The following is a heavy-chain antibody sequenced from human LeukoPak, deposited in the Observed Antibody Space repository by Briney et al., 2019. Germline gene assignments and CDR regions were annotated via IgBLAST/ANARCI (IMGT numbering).Heavy chain of an antibody. V-gene: IGHV4-59*08. CDR2: IYYSGST. J-gene: IGHJ4*02. CDR1: GGSISGYY. CDR3: ARGGVLVPADFDY. D-gene: IGHD2-2*01. Sequence: SETPSLTCTVSGGSISGYYWSWIRQPPGKGLEWVGYIYYSGSTNYNPSLKSRVTISVDTSKNQFSLKLNSVTAADTAVYYCARGGVLVPADFDYWGQGTLVTVSS.